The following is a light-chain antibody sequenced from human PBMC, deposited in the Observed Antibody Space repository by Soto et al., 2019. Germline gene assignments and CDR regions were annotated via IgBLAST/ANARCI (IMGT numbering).Light chain of an antibody. CDR2: AAS. CDR1: QGICVY. J-gene: IGKJ4*01. CDR3: QQYNSAPLT. Sequence: DVQMTQSPSSLSASLGDRVTITCRASQGICVYLAWFQQRPGNVPKLLIYAASALQTGVPSRFSRSRSGTDFTLTISSLQPEDVATSYCQQYNSAPLTFGGGSKVEIK. V-gene: IGKV1-27*01.